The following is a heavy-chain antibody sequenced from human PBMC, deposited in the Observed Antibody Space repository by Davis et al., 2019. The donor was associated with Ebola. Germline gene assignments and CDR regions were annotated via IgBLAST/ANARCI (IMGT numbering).Heavy chain of an antibody. J-gene: IGHJ4*02. V-gene: IGHV1-46*01. D-gene: IGHD2-21*01. CDR3: ARDLMSWSCGDDCSNLDH. CDR2: INPSGGST. Sequence: ASVKVSCKASGYTFTSYYMHWVRQAPGQGLEWMGIINPSGGSTSYAQKFQGRVTMTRDTSTSTVYMELSSLRSEDTAVYYCARDLMSWSCGDDCSNLDHWGQGTLVSVSS. CDR1: GYTFTSYY.